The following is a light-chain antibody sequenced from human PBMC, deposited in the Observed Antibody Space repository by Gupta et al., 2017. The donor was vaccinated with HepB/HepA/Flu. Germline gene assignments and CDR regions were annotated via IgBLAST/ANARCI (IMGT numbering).Light chain of an antibody. CDR2: GNR. CDR3: QSYDSSLRVWV. Sequence: QSVLTKPPSVSGAPGQRVTMHWTGRSSNIVAGYDAHWYQQLPGTAPKLLFYGNRNRPSWSPVRFSVSTSCLSASQAITGLQSEDEAVYCCQSYDSSLRVWVFGGGTKLTVL. V-gene: IGLV1-40*01. CDR1: SSNIVAGYD. J-gene: IGLJ2*01.